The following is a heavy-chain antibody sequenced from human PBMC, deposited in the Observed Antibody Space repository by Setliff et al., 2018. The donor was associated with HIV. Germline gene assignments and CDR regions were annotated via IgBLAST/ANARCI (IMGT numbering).Heavy chain of an antibody. CDR2: INHSGST. CDR3: ARGDRWFVGHDFDY. J-gene: IGHJ4*02. CDR1: GGSFSGYY. Sequence: PSETLSLTCAVYGGSFSGYYWSWIRQPPGKGLEWIGEINHSGSTNYNPSLKSRVTISVDTSKNQFSLKLSSATAADTAVYYCARGDRWFVGHDFDYWGQGTLVTVSS. D-gene: IGHD3-10*01. V-gene: IGHV4-34*01.